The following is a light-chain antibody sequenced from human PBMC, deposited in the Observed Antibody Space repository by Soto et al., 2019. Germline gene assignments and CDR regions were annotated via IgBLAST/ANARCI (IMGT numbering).Light chain of an antibody. CDR3: QQYNDYQYT. Sequence: DIPMTQSPSTLSASVGDRVTITCRASQSITTWLAWYQQKPGKAPKLLIYKATNLQSGVPSRFSGSGSGTEFRLTISSLQPEDFANYYCQQYNDYQYTFGQGTKLEIK. CDR2: KAT. CDR1: QSITTW. J-gene: IGKJ2*01. V-gene: IGKV1-5*03.